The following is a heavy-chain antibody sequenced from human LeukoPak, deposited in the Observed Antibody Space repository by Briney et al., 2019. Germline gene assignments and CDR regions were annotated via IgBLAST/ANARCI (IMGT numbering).Heavy chain of an antibody. Sequence: QPGESLRLSCAASGCTFSSYAMSWVRQAPGKGLEWVSAISGSGGSTYYADSVKGRFTISRDNSKNTLYLQMNSLRAEDTAVYYCAKGYYYVSCCAFDIWGQGTMVTVSS. CDR3: AKGYYYVSCCAFDI. CDR2: ISGSGGST. V-gene: IGHV3-23*01. J-gene: IGHJ3*02. CDR1: GCTFSSYA. D-gene: IGHD3-10*02.